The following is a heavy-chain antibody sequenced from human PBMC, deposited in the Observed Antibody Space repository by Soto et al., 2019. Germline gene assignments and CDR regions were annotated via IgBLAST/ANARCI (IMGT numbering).Heavy chain of an antibody. CDR2: INAGYGNT. V-gene: IGHV1-3*05. Sequence: QVQLVQSGAEEKKPGASVKLSCKTSGYTFTSYAMHWVRQAPGQRLEWMGWINAGYGNTEYSQKFQGRVTITRDTSASTGYMELSSLRSEDTAVYYCASSSTATTVYGYWGQGTLVIVSS. J-gene: IGHJ4*02. CDR3: ASSSTATTVYGY. D-gene: IGHD4-17*01. CDR1: GYTFTSYA.